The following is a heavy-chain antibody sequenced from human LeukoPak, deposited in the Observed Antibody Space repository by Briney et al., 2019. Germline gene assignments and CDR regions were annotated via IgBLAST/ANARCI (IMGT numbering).Heavy chain of an antibody. V-gene: IGHV3-7*03. CDR1: GFTFSNYW. CDR2: INKDGSEK. CDR3: ARYQVAIDY. J-gene: IGHJ4*02. Sequence: PGGSLRLSCAASGFTFSNYWMTWVRQAPGKGLEWVANINKDGSEKNYVDSVKGRFTISRDNAKNSLYLQINSLRADDTAAYYCARYQVAIDYWGQGTLVTVSA. D-gene: IGHD2-2*01.